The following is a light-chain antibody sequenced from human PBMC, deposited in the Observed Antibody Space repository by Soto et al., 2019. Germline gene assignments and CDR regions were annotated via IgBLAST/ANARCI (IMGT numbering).Light chain of an antibody. Sequence: DIQMTQSPSSLSASVGDRVTITCRASQDIRKFLAWYQQKPGKVPKLLIYGASTLQSGVPSRFSGSGSGTDFTLTISSLQPEDVATYYYQKHNIVPWTFGQGTKVDIK. V-gene: IGKV1-27*01. CDR3: QKHNIVPWT. J-gene: IGKJ1*01. CDR2: GAS. CDR1: QDIRKF.